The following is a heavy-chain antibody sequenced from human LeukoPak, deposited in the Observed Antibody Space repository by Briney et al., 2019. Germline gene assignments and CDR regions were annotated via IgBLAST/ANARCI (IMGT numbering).Heavy chain of an antibody. CDR3: ARDLGYGSGSYFPNWFDP. J-gene: IGHJ5*02. CDR2: IIPIFGIA. D-gene: IGHD3-10*01. Sequence: SVKVSCKASGGTFSSYAISWVRQAPGQGLEWMGRIIPIFGIANYAQKFEGRVTITADKSTSTAYMELSSLRSEDTAVYYCARDLGYGSGSYFPNWFDPWGQGTLVTVSS. V-gene: IGHV1-69*04. CDR1: GGTFSSYA.